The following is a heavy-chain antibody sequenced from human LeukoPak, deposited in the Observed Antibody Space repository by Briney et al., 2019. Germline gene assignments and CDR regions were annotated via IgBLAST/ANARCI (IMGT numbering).Heavy chain of an antibody. V-gene: IGHV1-69*06. CDR2: IIPIFGTA. D-gene: IGHD3-3*01. CDR3: ARAYYDFWSGPQYYFDY. J-gene: IGHJ4*02. CDR1: GYTFTSYG. Sequence: GASVKVSCKASGYTFTSYGISWVRQAPGQGLEWMGGIIPIFGTANYAQKFQGRVTITADKSTSTAYMELSSLRSEDTAVYYCARAYYDFWSGPQYYFDYWGQGTLVTVSS.